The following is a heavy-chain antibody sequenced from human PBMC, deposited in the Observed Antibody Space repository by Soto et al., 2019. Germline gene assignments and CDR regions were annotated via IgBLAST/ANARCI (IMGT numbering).Heavy chain of an antibody. Sequence: XVSLRLTCAASGFTFSSYGVHWVRQAPGKGLEWVAVILYDGSKKYYADSVKGRFTISRDNSKNTLYLQMSSLRAEDTALYFCVKDASSAWPYFDDMDVCGQGTTVTVSS. CDR1: GFTFSSYG. V-gene: IGHV3-30*18. D-gene: IGHD6-19*01. CDR3: VKDASSAWPYFDDMDV. CDR2: ILYDGSKK. J-gene: IGHJ6*02.